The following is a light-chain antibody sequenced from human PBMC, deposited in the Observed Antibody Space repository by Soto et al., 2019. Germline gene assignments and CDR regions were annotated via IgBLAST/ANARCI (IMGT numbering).Light chain of an antibody. CDR2: GAS. V-gene: IGKV3-20*01. Sequence: EIVLTQSPGTLSLSPGERATLSCRASQSVSSSYLAWYQQKPGQAHRLLIYGASSRATGIPDRFSGSGSGTDFTLTISRLEPEDFAVYYCHQYDNSPLTFGGGTKVEIK. CDR1: QSVSSSY. J-gene: IGKJ4*01. CDR3: HQYDNSPLT.